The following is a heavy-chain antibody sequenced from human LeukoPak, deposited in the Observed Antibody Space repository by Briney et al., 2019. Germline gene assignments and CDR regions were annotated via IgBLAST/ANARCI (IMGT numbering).Heavy chain of an antibody. D-gene: IGHD6-13*01. J-gene: IGHJ4*02. V-gene: IGHV3-23*01. CDR1: GFTFSSYG. CDR3: AKYGSSSWSPFDY. Sequence: GGSLRLSCAASGFTFSSYGMSWVRQAPGKGLEWVSAISGSGGSTYYADSVEGRFTISRDNSKNTLYLQMNSLRAEDTAVYYCAKYGSSSWSPFDYWGQGTLVTVSS. CDR2: ISGSGGST.